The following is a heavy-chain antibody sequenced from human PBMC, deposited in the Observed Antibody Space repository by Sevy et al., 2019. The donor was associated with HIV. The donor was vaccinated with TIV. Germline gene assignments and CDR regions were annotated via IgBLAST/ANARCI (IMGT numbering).Heavy chain of an antibody. J-gene: IGHJ5*02. V-gene: IGHV4-30-4*01. Sequence: SETLSLTCTVSGGSLSSGDYYWNWIRQSPGKGLEWIGYIYHSASIFYNPSLQSRAIISVDRSKNQFSLKLNSVTAADTAIHYCARERAYTYLLIDTWGQGTLVTVSS. D-gene: IGHD5-18*01. CDR3: ARERAYTYLLIDT. CDR2: IYHSASI. CDR1: GGSLSSGDYY.